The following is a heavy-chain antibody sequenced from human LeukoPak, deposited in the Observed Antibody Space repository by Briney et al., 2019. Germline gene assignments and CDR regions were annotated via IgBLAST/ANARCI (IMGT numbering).Heavy chain of an antibody. J-gene: IGHJ3*02. D-gene: IGHD3-22*01. V-gene: IGHV3-9*01. Sequence: GGSLRLSCAASGFTFEAYAMHWVRQAPGKGLEWVSGISWNSGSIGYADSVKGRFTISRDNAKDSLNLQMNSLRAEDTALYYCARTPSGDSSGYYTDSFNIWGQGTMVTVSS. CDR2: ISWNSGSI. CDR3: ARTPSGDSSGYYTDSFNI. CDR1: GFTFEAYA.